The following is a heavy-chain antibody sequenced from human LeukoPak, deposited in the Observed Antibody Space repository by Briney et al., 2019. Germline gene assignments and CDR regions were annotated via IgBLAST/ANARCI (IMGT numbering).Heavy chain of an antibody. V-gene: IGHV4-4*07. CDR3: ARAHLTYGDYGAFDI. CDR2: IYTTGSA. J-gene: IGHJ3*02. CDR1: GDSISSYY. D-gene: IGHD4-17*01. Sequence: SETLSLTCTVSGDSISSYYWSWIRQSAGKRLEWIGRIYTTGSANYNPSLKSRVTMSVDTSKKQFSLKLSSVTAADTAVYYCARAHLTYGDYGAFDIWGQGTMVTVSS.